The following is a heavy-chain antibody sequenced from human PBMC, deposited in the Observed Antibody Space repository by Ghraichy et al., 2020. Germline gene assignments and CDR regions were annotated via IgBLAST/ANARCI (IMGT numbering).Heavy chain of an antibody. CDR1: GYTFTSYD. Sequence: ASVKVSCKASGYTFTSYDINWVRQATGQGLEWMGWMNPNSGNTGYAQKFQGRVTMTRNTSISTAYMELSSLRSEDTAVYYCARGRTTRGLYYFDYWGQGTLVTVSS. J-gene: IGHJ4*02. CDR2: MNPNSGNT. D-gene: IGHD1-14*01. V-gene: IGHV1-8*01. CDR3: ARGRTTRGLYYFDY.